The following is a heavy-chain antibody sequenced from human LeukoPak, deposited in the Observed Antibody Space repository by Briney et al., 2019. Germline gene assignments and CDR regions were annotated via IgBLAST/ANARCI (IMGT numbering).Heavy chain of an antibody. CDR1: GFTFSNYA. V-gene: IGHV3-33*08. D-gene: IGHD3-22*01. CDR2: IWYDGSNK. J-gene: IGHJ4*02. CDR3: ARRSEYYYDSSGYYSLSY. Sequence: GGSLRLSCAASGFTFSNYAMHWVRQAPGKGLEWVAVIWYDGSNKYYADSVKGRFTISRDNSKNTLYLQMNSLRAEDTAVYYCARRSEYYYDSSGYYSLSYWGQGTLVTVSS.